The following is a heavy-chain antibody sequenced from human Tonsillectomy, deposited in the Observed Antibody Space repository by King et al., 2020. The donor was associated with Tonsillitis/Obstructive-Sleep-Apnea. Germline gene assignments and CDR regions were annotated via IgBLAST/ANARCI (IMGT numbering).Heavy chain of an antibody. CDR2: INHSGST. CDR3: ATCSDYGDYVLSGWFDP. Sequence: HVQLQQWGAGLLKPSETLSLTCAVYGGSFSGYYWSWIRQPPGKGLEWIGEINHSGSTNYNPSLKSRVTISVDTSKNQFSLKLSSVTAADTAVYYCATCSDYGDYVLSGWFDPWGQGTLVTVSS. J-gene: IGHJ5*01. CDR1: GGSFSGYY. D-gene: IGHD4-17*01. V-gene: IGHV4-34*01.